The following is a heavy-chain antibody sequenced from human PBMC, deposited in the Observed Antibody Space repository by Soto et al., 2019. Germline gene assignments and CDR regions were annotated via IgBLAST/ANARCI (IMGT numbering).Heavy chain of an antibody. CDR2: ISPTNTI. Sequence: EVQLVESGGGLVQPGGSLRLSCAASGFTFHKYAMNWVRQAPGKGLEWVSYISPTNTIHYADFLENRFTSSRDKAKKSLYRQMGRLRAEYTAVYFCTSDPHALDYWGQGTLVTVSS. J-gene: IGHJ4*02. V-gene: IGHV3-48*01. CDR3: TSDPHALDY. CDR1: GFTFHKYA.